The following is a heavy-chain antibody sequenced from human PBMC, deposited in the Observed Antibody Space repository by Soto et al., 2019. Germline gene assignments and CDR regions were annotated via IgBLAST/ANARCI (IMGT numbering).Heavy chain of an antibody. D-gene: IGHD1-20*01. J-gene: IGHJ4*02. CDR1: GFTFSSYA. CDR3: AKDWSKHNWNYFAD. V-gene: IGHV3-23*01. CDR2: ISGSGGST. Sequence: GGSLRLSCAASGFTFSSYAMNWVRQAPGKGLEWVSGISGSGGSTYYADSVKGRFTISRDNSNNTLYLQMNSLRADDTAVYYCAKDWSKHNWNYFADWGQGTLVTVSS.